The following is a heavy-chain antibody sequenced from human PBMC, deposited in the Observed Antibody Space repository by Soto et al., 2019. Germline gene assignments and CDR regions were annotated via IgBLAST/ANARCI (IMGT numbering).Heavy chain of an antibody. J-gene: IGHJ4*02. CDR2: ISYDGSHT. V-gene: IGHV3-30*04. D-gene: IGHD3-22*01. CDR1: GFTFPTYA. Sequence: PGGSLRLSCAASGFTFPTYAMHWVRQAPGKGLGWVGVISYDGSHTDYAGSVKGHLTISRDNSRNTLYLQMNSLGAEDTAVYYCASRMGEYFDSTGPRFFDYWGPGTLVTAPQ. CDR3: ASRMGEYFDSTGPRFFDY.